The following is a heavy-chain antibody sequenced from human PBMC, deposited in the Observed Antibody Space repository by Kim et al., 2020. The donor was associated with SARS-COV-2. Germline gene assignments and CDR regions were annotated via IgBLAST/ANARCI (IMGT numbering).Heavy chain of an antibody. CDR2: IDTDGSST. Sequence: GGSLRLSCAASGFTFSSNWMHWVRQAPGKGLVWVSRIDTDGSSTSYADSVKGRFTISRDNAKNTLYLQMNNLRVDDTAVYYCVPSQTYGMGVWGQGTTVTLPS. J-gene: IGHJ6*02. V-gene: IGHV3-74*01. CDR3: VPSQTYGMGV. CDR1: GFTFSSNW.